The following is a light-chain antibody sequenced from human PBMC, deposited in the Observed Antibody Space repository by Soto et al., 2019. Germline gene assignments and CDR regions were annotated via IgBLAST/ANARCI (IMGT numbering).Light chain of an antibody. CDR2: QAS. Sequence: DIQMTQSPSTLSASVGDRFTITCRASQSTSSYLARYQQKPGKAPKLLIYQASSLENGVPSRFSGSGSGTEFSLTISSLQPDDFATYYCQQYSSHSAFGQGTK. CDR1: QSTSSY. V-gene: IGKV1-5*03. J-gene: IGKJ1*01. CDR3: QQYSSHSA.